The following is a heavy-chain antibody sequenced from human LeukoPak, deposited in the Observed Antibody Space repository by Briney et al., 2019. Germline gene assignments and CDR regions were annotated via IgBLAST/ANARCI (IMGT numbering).Heavy chain of an antibody. CDR3: HRDFLNDTQ. J-gene: IGHJ4*02. V-gene: IGHV3-21*01. CDR2: ISSSNSYI. Sequence: GGSLRLSCAASGFTFSSYSMNWVRQAPGKGLEWVSSISSSNSYIYYADSVKGRFTISRDNAKNSLYLQMNSLGDDDTALCYCHRDFLNDTQWGQGPLVTVSS. D-gene: IGHD3-9*01. CDR1: GFTFSSYS.